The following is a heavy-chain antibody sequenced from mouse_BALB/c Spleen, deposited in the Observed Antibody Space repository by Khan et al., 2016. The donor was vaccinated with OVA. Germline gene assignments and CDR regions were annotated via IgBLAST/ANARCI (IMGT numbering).Heavy chain of an antibody. CDR2: ISYSGST. V-gene: IGHV3-2*02. CDR3: ARSIMAN. J-gene: IGHJ2*01. CDR1: GYSITSDYA. Sequence: EVQLQESGPGLVKPSQSLSLTCTVTGYSITSDYAWNWIRQFPGNKLEWMGYISYSGSTSYNPSLKSRISFTRDTSKNQFFLQLNSVTTEDTATYYCARSIMANWGQGTTRTVSS.